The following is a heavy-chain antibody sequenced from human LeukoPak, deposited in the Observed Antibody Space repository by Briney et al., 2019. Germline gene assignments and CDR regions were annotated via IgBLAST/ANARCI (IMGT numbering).Heavy chain of an antibody. CDR2: IGSSSSYT. Sequence: GGSLRLSCAASGFTFNDYYMSWIRQAPGKGLEWVSYIGSSSSYTNYADSVKGRFTISRDNAKNSLYLQMNSLRAEDTAVYYCARAPGRYYDIDYWGQGTLVTVSS. J-gene: IGHJ4*02. CDR1: GFTFNDYY. D-gene: IGHD3-9*01. V-gene: IGHV3-11*06. CDR3: ARAPGRYYDIDY.